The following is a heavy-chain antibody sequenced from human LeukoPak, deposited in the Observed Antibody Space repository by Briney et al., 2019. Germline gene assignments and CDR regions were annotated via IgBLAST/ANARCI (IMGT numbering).Heavy chain of an antibody. CDR2: ISAYNGDT. D-gene: IGHD5-24*01. CDR3: ARGGGYNDY. Sequence: GASVKVSCKASGYTFTRYGITWVRQAPGQGLEWMGWISAYNGDTNYAQKFQDRVTITTDTSARTAYMEVRSLTSDDTAVYYCARGGGYNDYWGQGTLVTVSS. V-gene: IGHV1-18*01. J-gene: IGHJ4*02. CDR1: GYTFTRYG.